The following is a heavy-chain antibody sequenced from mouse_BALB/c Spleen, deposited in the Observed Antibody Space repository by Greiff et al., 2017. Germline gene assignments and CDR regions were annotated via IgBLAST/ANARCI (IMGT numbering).Heavy chain of an antibody. CDR1: GYAFTNYL. D-gene: IGHD3-2*01. CDR2: INPGSGGT. V-gene: IGHV1-54*01. CDR3: ARDSSADY. J-gene: IGHJ2*01. Sequence: VKLQESGAELVRPGTSVKVSCKASGYAFTNYLIEWVKQRPGQGLEWIGVINPGSGGTNYNEKFKGKATLTADKSSSTAYMQLSSLTSDDSAVYFCARDSSADYWGQGTTRTVSS.